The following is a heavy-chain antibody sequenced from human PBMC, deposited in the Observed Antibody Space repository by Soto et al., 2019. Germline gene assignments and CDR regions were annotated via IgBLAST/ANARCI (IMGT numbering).Heavy chain of an antibody. D-gene: IGHD2-21*02. CDR1: GGSISSYY. V-gene: IGHV4-59*01. J-gene: IGHJ1*01. Sequence: SETLSLTCTVSGGSISSYYWSWIRQPPGKGLEWIGYIYYSGSTNYNPSLKSRVTISVDTSKNQFSLKLSSVTAADTAVYYCASTVEAYCGGDCYYPYFQHWGQGTLVTVSS. CDR2: IYYSGST. CDR3: ASTVEAYCGGDCYYPYFQH.